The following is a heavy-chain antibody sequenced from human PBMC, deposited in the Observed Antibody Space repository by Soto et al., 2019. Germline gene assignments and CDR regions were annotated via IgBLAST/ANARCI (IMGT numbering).Heavy chain of an antibody. CDR3: AKWGGGGSDY. D-gene: IGHD1-26*01. V-gene: IGHV3-7*01. CDR1: GFTFTSYY. J-gene: IGHJ4*02. CDR2: INEDGSER. Sequence: VGSLRLSFAASGFTFTSYYMSWVRQAKGKGLEWVANINEDGSERYYVDSVKGRFTVSRDNAKNSLYLQMNSLRAEDTAIYYCAKWGGGGSDYWGQGS.